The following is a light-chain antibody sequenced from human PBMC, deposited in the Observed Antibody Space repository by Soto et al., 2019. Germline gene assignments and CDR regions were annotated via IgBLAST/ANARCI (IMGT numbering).Light chain of an antibody. Sequence: QSVLTQPRSVSGSPGQSVTMSCTGTSSDVGGYNYVSWYQQHPGKAPKFMIYDVSKRPSGVPDRFSGSKSDNTASLTISGLQAEDEADYYCCSYAGRYSWVFGGGTKVTVL. V-gene: IGLV2-11*01. CDR3: CSYAGRYSWV. J-gene: IGLJ3*02. CDR1: SSDVGGYNY. CDR2: DVS.